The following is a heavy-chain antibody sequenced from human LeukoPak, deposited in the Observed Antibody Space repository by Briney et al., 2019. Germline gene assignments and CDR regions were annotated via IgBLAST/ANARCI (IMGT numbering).Heavy chain of an antibody. V-gene: IGHV3-48*01. CDR1: GFTFSSYS. CDR2: ISSSSSTI. D-gene: IGHD6-19*01. Sequence: GGSLRLSCAASGFTFSSYSMNWVRQAPGKGLEWVSYISSSSSTIYYADSVKGRFTISRDNAKNSLYLQMNSLRAEDTAVYYCAISVAGRTRGAFDIWGQGTMVTVSS. CDR3: AISVAGRTRGAFDI. J-gene: IGHJ3*02.